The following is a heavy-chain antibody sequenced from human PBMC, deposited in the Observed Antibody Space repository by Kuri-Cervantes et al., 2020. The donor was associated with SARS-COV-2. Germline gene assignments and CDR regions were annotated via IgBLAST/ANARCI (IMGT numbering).Heavy chain of an antibody. V-gene: IGHV3-23*01. CDR1: RSTFNNYA. Sequence: GESLKISCAASRSTFNNYAMSWVRQAPGKGLEWVSGISGSGDNTYYADSVKGRFTISRDNFKNTVYLQMNSLRAEDTAVYYCANAYGVGVLVDWGQGILVTVSS. J-gene: IGHJ4*02. CDR3: ANAYGVGVLVD. CDR2: ISGSGDNT. D-gene: IGHD3-3*01.